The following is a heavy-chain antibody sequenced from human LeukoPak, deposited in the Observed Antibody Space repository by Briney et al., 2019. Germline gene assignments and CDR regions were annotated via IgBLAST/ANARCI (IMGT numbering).Heavy chain of an antibody. V-gene: IGHV4-59*01. D-gene: IGHD3-3*01. CDR2: IYYSGST. Sequence: PETLSLTCTVSGGSISCYYWSWIRQPPGQGLEWIGYIYYSGSTNYNPSLKSRVTISVATSKNQFSLKLSAVTAADTAVYYCGRAIFGVVNWFDRWGQGTLVTVSS. J-gene: IGHJ5*02. CDR1: GGSISCYY. CDR3: GRAIFGVVNWFDR.